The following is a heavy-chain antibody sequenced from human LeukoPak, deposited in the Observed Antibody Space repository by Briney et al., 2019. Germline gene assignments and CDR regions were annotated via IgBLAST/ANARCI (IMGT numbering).Heavy chain of an antibody. CDR3: ARVATGYSSGYVMGFDI. V-gene: IGHV7-4-1*02. Sequence: GASVKVSCKASGYTFTSYAMNWVRQAPGQGLEWMGWINTNTGNPTYAQGFTGRFVFSLDTSVSTAYLQISSLKAEDTAVYYCARVATGYSSGYVMGFDIWGQGTMVTVSS. D-gene: IGHD6-19*01. CDR1: GYTFTSYA. J-gene: IGHJ3*02. CDR2: INTNTGNP.